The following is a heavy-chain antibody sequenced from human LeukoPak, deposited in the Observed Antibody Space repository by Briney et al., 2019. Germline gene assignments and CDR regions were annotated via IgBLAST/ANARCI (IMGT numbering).Heavy chain of an antibody. CDR3: ARARGNTYGYFEY. Sequence: GGSLRLSCAASGLTLSGYWMHWVRQAPGKGLVWVSRINGDASSTSYADSVKGRFTISRDNAKSTLYLQMNSLRVEDTAVYYCARARGNTYGYFEYWGQGALVTVSS. V-gene: IGHV3-74*01. CDR1: GLTLSGYW. D-gene: IGHD5-18*01. J-gene: IGHJ4*02. CDR2: INGDASST.